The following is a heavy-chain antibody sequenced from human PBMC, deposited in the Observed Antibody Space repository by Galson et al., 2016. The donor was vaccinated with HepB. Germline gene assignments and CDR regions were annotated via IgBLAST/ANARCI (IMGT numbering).Heavy chain of an antibody. CDR1: GFTFSSYG. CDR3: ASSDYDYVWGTYRGLLNY. J-gene: IGHJ4*02. Sequence: SLRLSCAASGFTFSSYGMHWVRQAPGKGLEWVAVIWYDGSNEYYADSVKGRFTISRDNSKNTLYLQMNSLRAEDTAIYYCASSDYDYVWGTYRGLLNYWGQGTLVTVSS. D-gene: IGHD3-16*02. V-gene: IGHV3-33*01. CDR2: IWYDGSNE.